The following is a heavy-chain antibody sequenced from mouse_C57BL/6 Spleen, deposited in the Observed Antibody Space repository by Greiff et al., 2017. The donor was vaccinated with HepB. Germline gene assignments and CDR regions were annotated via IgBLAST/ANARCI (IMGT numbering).Heavy chain of an antibody. J-gene: IGHJ2*01. Sequence: VQLQQSGAELARPGASVKLSCKASGYTFTSYGISWVKQRTGQGLEWIGEIYPRSGNTYYNEKFKGKATLTADKSSSTAYMELRSLTSEDSAVYFCARSPHYYGSSGVFDYWGQGTTLTVSS. CDR1: GYTFTSYG. CDR2: IYPRSGNT. D-gene: IGHD1-1*01. V-gene: IGHV1-81*01. CDR3: ARSPHYYGSSGVFDY.